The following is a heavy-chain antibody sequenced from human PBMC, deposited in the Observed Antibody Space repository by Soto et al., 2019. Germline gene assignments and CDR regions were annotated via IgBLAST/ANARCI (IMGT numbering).Heavy chain of an antibody. CDR2: ISVYNGNT. Sequence: ASVKVSCKASGYTSTCYGISWMRQTPEQGLEWMGWISVYNGNTNYAQKLQGRVTMTTDTSTSTAYMELSSLRSEDTAVYCYARARWYGAYYGMDVWGQVTTVT. D-gene: IGHD3-10*01. CDR3: ARARWYGAYYGMDV. CDR1: GYTSTCYG. J-gene: IGHJ6*01. V-gene: IGHV1-18*04.